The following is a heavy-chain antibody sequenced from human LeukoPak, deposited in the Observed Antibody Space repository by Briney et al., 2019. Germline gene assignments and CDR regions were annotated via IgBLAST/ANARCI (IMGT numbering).Heavy chain of an antibody. V-gene: IGHV4-59*01. CDR1: GDSISSYY. CDR2: IYYSGSA. Sequence: SETLSLTCTVSGDSISSYYWSWIRQPTGKGLEWIGYIYYSGSANYNSSLKSRVTISVDTSKNQFSLKLSSVTAADTAVYYCARARTGPRFDYWGQGTLVTVSP. CDR3: ARARTGPRFDY. D-gene: IGHD2-8*02. J-gene: IGHJ4*02.